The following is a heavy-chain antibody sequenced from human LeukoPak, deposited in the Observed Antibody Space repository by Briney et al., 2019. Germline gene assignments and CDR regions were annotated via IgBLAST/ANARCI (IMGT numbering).Heavy chain of an antibody. Sequence: KPSETLSLTCTVSGGSISSYYWSWLRQPPGKGLEWIGYIYYSGSTNYNPSLKSRVTISVDTSKNQFSLKLSSVTAADTAVYYCARTPKYSSSWYYYYYYMDVWGKGTTVTVSS. CDR1: GGSISSYY. D-gene: IGHD6-13*01. CDR3: ARTPKYSSSWYYYYYYMDV. J-gene: IGHJ6*03. CDR2: IYYSGST. V-gene: IGHV4-59*01.